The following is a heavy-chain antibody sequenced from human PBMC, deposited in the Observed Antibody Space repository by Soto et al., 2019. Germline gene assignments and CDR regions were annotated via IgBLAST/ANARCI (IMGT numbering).Heavy chain of an antibody. D-gene: IGHD3-3*01. V-gene: IGHV1-69*13. CDR3: ARGDYQYDFWSGFDS. CDR2: IIPIFGTA. J-gene: IGHJ5*01. Sequence: SVKVSCKASGGTFSSYAISWVRQAPGQGLEWMGGIIPIFGTANYAQKFQGRVTITADESTSTAYMELSSLRSEDTAVYYCARGDYQYDFWSGFDSWGQGTLVPVSS. CDR1: GGTFSSYA.